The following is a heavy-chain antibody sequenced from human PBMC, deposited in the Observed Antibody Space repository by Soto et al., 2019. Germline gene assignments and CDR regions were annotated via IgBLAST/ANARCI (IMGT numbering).Heavy chain of an antibody. D-gene: IGHD6-6*01. CDR3: ARGGYSSSSMGY. CDR2: INAGNGNT. CDR1: GYTFTSYA. V-gene: IGHV1-3*05. Sequence: QVQLVQSGAEEKKPGASVKVSCKASGYTFTSYAMHWVRQAPGQRLEWMGWINAGNGNTKYSQKFQGRVTITRDTSASTGYMELSSLRSEDTAVYYCARGGYSSSSMGYWGQGTLVTVSS. J-gene: IGHJ4*02.